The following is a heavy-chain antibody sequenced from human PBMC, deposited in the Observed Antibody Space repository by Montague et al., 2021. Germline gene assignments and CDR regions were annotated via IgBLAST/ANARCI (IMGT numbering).Heavy chain of an antibody. V-gene: IGHV4-34*01. J-gene: IGHJ6*02. CDR2: VNERESS. CDR1: GGSFSVYS. Sequence: SETLSLTCAVSGGSFSVYSWTWIRQSPGNRLEWIGEVNERESSNFNPSLTSRLTISVGTSNKHLSLNLRSVTAADTAVYYCARRGIVGGGQKGYFYAVDGWGQGTTVIVSS. D-gene: IGHD1-26*01. CDR3: ARRGIVGGGQKGYFYAVDG.